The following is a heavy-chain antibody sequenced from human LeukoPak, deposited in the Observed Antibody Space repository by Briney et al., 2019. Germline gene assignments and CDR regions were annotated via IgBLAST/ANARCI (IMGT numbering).Heavy chain of an antibody. V-gene: IGHV4-31*03. J-gene: IGHJ5*02. CDR3: ARERITMVRGVISSWFDP. CDR2: IYYSGST. CDR1: GGSISSGGYY. Sequence: SETLSLTCTVSGGSISSGGYYWSWIRQHPGKGLEWIGYIYYSGSTYYNPSLKSRVTISVDTSKNQFSLKLSSVTAADTAVYYCARERITMVRGVISSWFDPWGQGTLVTVSS. D-gene: IGHD3-10*01.